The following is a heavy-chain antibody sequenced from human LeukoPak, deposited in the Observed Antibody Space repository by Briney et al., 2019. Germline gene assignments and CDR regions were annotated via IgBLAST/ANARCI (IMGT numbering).Heavy chain of an antibody. CDR1: GFTFSSYR. V-gene: IGHV3-48*04. Sequence: PGGSLRLSCAASGFTFSSYRMNWVRQAPGKGLEWVSFISSSMSTKYYADSVKGRFTISRDNAKNSLYLQMNSLRAEDTAVYYCASSSTGYSSSWRPLGYWGQGTLVTVSS. CDR2: ISSSMSTK. J-gene: IGHJ4*02. D-gene: IGHD6-13*01. CDR3: ASSSTGYSSSWRPLGY.